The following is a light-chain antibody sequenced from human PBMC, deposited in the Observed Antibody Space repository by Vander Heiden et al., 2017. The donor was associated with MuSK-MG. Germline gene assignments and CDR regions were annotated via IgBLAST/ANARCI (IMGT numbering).Light chain of an antibody. Sequence: SYELTPPPSVSVSPGRTASITCSGDKLGDKYAFWYQQKPGQSPVLVIYQDSKPPSGIPERFSCYPSENTATLTIGGTQAMDEADYYCQAWDSSTGVFGGGTKLTVL. J-gene: IGLJ2*01. CDR1: KLGDKY. CDR2: QDS. CDR3: QAWDSSTGV. V-gene: IGLV3-1*01.